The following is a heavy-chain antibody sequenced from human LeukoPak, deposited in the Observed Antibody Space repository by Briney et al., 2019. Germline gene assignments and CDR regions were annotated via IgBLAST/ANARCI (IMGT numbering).Heavy chain of an antibody. D-gene: IGHD3-22*01. CDR3: ARAPPYYYDSSGYPPDAFDI. CDR2: ISSSSSYI. J-gene: IGHJ3*02. V-gene: IGHV3-21*01. Sequence: GGSLRLSCAASGFTFSSYSMNRVRQAPGKGLEWVSSISSSSSYIYYADSVKGRFTISRDNAKNSLYLQMNSLRAEDTAVYYCARAPPYYYDSSGYPPDAFDIWGQGTMVTVSS. CDR1: GFTFSSYS.